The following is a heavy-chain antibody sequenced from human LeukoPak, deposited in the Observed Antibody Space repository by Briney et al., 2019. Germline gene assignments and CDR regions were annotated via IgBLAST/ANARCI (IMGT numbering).Heavy chain of an antibody. D-gene: IGHD1-1*01. CDR3: ARLRRSQLRPLLLY. CDR2: IYPGDSDT. Sequence: GGSPKISFQGSGYRFSNYWNVWMRRLPGKGLEWMGIIYPGDSDTRYSPSFQGQVTISADRSVNTAYLQRNSLKASDTAMYYCARLRRSQLRPLLLYWGQGTLVTVSS. CDR1: GYRFSNYW. J-gene: IGHJ4*02. V-gene: IGHV5-51*01.